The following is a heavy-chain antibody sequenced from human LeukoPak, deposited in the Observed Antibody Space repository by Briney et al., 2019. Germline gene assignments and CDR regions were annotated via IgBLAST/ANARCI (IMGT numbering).Heavy chain of an antibody. CDR3: ARSYSSTPQYYYYYYMDV. D-gene: IGHD6-13*01. Sequence: GGSLRLSCAASGFTFSSYAMSWVRQAPGKGLEWVSVISGSGDSTYYADSVKGRFTISRDNSKNTLYVQMKSLRAEDTAVYYCARSYSSTPQYYYYYYMDVWGKGTTVTVSS. CDR1: GFTFSSYA. V-gene: IGHV3-23*01. J-gene: IGHJ6*03. CDR2: ISGSGDST.